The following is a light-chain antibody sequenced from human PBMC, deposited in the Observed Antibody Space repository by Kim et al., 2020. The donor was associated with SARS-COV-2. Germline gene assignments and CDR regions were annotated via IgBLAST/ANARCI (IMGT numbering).Light chain of an antibody. CDR3: SSYTSSNTLV. CDR1: SSDVGDYNY. CDR2: NVS. J-gene: IGLJ3*02. Sequence: GQSITISCTGTSSDVGDYNYVSWYQQHPGKAPKLMIYNVSKRPSGVSNHFSGSKSGNTASLTISGLQPEDEADYYCSSYTSSNTLVFDGGTQLTVL. V-gene: IGLV2-14*04.